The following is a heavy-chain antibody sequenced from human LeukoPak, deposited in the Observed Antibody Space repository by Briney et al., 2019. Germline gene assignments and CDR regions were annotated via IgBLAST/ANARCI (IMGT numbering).Heavy chain of an antibody. J-gene: IGHJ4*02. CDR2: IYYSEST. Sequence: TSETLSLTCTVSGGSLSSYYWSWIRQPPGKGLEWIGYIYYSESTNYNPSLESRVTISVDTSKNQFSLKLSSVTAADTAVYYCARLGEPADYWGQGTLVTVSS. V-gene: IGHV4-59*08. CDR1: GGSLSSYY. D-gene: IGHD3-16*01. CDR3: ARLGEPADY.